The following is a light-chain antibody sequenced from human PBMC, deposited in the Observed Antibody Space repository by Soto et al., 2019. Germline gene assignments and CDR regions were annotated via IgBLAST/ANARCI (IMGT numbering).Light chain of an antibody. CDR2: DAS. J-gene: IGKJ1*01. V-gene: IGKV3-15*01. Sequence: EIVMTQSPATLSVSPGERPTLSCRASQSVSSNLAWYQQQPGQAPRLLIYDASTRAPGIPARFSGSGSATEFTLTISSLQSEDFAVYYCQQYNNWPRTFGQGTQVDFK. CDR1: QSVSSN. CDR3: QQYNNWPRT.